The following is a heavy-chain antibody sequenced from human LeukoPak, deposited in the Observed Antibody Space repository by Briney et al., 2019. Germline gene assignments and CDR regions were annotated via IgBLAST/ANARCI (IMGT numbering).Heavy chain of an antibody. CDR2: IKQDGSEK. CDR3: ARAYYDFWSGSEDAFDI. J-gene: IGHJ3*02. V-gene: IGHV3-7*01. Sequence: PGGSLRLSCAASGFTFSSYWMSWVRQAPGKGLEWVANIKQDGSEKYYVDSVKGRFTISKDNAKNSLYLHMNSLRAEDTAVYYCARAYYDFWSGSEDAFDIWGQGTMVTVSS. CDR1: GFTFSSYW. D-gene: IGHD3-3*01.